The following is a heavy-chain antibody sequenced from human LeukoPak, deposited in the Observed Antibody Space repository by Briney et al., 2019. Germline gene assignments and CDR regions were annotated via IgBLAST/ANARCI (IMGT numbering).Heavy chain of an antibody. CDR1: GASISSYY. J-gene: IGHJ5*02. Sequence: SETLSLTCTVSGASISSYYWSWIRQPAGKGLEWIGRIYTSGNTSYNPSLKSRVTMSVDTSKNQFSLKLSSVTAADTAVYYCARDAFSGGTRFDPWGQRTLVTVSA. CDR2: IYTSGNT. V-gene: IGHV4-4*07. D-gene: IGHD1-1*01. CDR3: ARDAFSGGTRFDP.